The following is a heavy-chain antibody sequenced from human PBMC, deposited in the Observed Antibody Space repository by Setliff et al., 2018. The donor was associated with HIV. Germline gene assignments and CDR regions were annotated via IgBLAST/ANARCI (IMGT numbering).Heavy chain of an antibody. CDR3: ARQKGRRLWAFDS. D-gene: IGHD3-16*01. J-gene: IGHJ4*02. CDR1: GDSIGSGGDF. V-gene: IGHV4-39*01. Sequence: SETLSLTCIVSGDSIGSGGDFWWAWIRQPPGKGQEWIRSIYATGETFYKPSLKSRLSISVDTSKNQFSLKLTSMTVADTALYYCARQKGRRLWAFDSWGQGTLVTVSS. CDR2: IYATGET.